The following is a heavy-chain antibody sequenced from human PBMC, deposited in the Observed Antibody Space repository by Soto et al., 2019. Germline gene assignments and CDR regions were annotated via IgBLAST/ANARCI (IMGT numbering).Heavy chain of an antibody. J-gene: IGHJ6*02. V-gene: IGHV1-69*06. CDR3: AREGDFTVYDSDSYYFYGMDV. CDR2: IIPRFGTA. Sequence: QVQLVQSGTEVKKPGSSVKVSCKASGDTFSDFDISWVRQAPGQGLEWMGGIIPRFGTATYAQKFQGRLTISADKSTTTGHMELSSLRSDDTAIYYCAREGDFTVYDSDSYYFYGMDVWGQGTTVTVSS. CDR1: GDTFSDFD. D-gene: IGHD5-12*01.